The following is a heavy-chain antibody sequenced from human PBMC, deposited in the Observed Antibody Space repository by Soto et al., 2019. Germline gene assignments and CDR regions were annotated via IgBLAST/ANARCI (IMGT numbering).Heavy chain of an antibody. V-gene: IGHV3-33*01. CDR1: GFTFSSYG. Sequence: PGGSLRLSCAASGFTFSSYGMHWVRQAPGKGLEWVAVIWYDGSNKYYADSVKGRFTISRDNSKNTLYLQMNSLRAEDTAVYYCARTLIPRKYCSGGSCYPIDYWGQGTQVTVSS. J-gene: IGHJ4*02. CDR2: IWYDGSNK. D-gene: IGHD2-15*01. CDR3: ARTLIPRKYCSGGSCYPIDY.